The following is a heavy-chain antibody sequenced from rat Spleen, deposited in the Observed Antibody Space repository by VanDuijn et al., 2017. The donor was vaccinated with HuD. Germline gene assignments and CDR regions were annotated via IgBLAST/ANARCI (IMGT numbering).Heavy chain of an antibody. V-gene: IGHV1-43*01. CDR3: ARSGTYYGYPYYFDY. D-gene: IGHD1-9*01. CDR1: AYTLTSNY. Sequence: QVQLQQSGAELAKPGSSVKISCKASAYTLTSNYISWIKETTGQGLEYIGYINTGSGGTNYNEKFKGKATLTVDKSSSTAFMQLSSLTPDDSAVYYCARSGTYYGYPYYFDYWGQGVMVTVSS. CDR2: INTGSGGT. J-gene: IGHJ2*01.